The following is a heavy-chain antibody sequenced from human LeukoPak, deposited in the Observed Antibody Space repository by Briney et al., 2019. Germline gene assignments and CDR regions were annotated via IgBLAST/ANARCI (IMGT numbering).Heavy chain of an antibody. Sequence: GSLRLSCAASGFTFSGYSMNWVRQAPGKGLEWVSSITSSSSYIYYADSVKGRFTISRDNSKNTLYLQMNSLRAEDTAVYYCAKGYSTWELQFDYWGQGTLVTVSS. CDR1: GFTFSGYS. D-gene: IGHD1-26*01. V-gene: IGHV3-21*04. J-gene: IGHJ4*02. CDR3: AKGYSTWELQFDY. CDR2: ITSSSSYI.